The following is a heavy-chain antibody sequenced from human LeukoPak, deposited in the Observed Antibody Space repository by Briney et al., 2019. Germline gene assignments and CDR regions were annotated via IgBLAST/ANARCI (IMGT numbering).Heavy chain of an antibody. D-gene: IGHD1-7*01. CDR1: GGSFSGYY. CDR2: INHSGST. CDR3: ARINWHSAP. V-gene: IGHV4-34*01. J-gene: IGHJ5*02. Sequence: SETLSLTCAVYGGSFSGYYWSWIRQPPGKGLEWIGEINHSGSTNYNPSLKIRGTISVDTSKNQCSLKLSSVTAADTVVYYCARINWHSAPWGQGTLVSVYS.